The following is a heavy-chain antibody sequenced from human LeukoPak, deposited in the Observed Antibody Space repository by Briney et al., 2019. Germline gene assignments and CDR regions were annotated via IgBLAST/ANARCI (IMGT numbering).Heavy chain of an antibody. V-gene: IGHV3-7*01. J-gene: IGHJ3*02. CDR1: GFTFISYW. D-gene: IGHD3-22*01. CDR2: IKQDGSEK. CDR3: QGSTMIVVDTPYAFDI. Sequence: GGSLRLSCAASGFTFISYWMSWVRQAPGKGLEWVANIKQDGSEKYYVDSVKGRFTISRDNDKNSLYLQMNSLRDEDTAVYYCQGSTMIVVDTPYAFDIWGPGTLCAVSS.